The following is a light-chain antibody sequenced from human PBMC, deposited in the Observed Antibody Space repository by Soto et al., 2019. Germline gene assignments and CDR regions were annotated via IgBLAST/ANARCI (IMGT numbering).Light chain of an antibody. CDR1: SSDVGGYNF. J-gene: IGLJ1*01. Sequence: QAVVTQPPSASGSPGQSVTISCTGTSSDVGGYNFVSWYQQHPGKAPKLMIYEVTKRPSGVPDRFSGSKSGNTASLTVSGLQADDEADYYCSSYTGSNNYVFGTGTKVTVL. CDR3: SSYTGSNNYV. CDR2: EVT. V-gene: IGLV2-8*01.